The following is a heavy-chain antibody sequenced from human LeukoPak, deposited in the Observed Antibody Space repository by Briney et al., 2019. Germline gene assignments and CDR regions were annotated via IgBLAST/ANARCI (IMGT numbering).Heavy chain of an antibody. V-gene: IGHV3-48*02. Sequence: GGSLRLSCAASGFTFRSYAMSWVRQAPGKGLEWVSYISSSSSTIYYADSVKGRFTISRDNAKNSLYLQMNSLRDEDTAVYYCARDGCSSTSCLGELVYWGQGTLVTVSS. CDR2: ISSSSSTI. D-gene: IGHD2-2*01. CDR1: GFTFRSYA. CDR3: ARDGCSSTSCLGELVY. J-gene: IGHJ4*02.